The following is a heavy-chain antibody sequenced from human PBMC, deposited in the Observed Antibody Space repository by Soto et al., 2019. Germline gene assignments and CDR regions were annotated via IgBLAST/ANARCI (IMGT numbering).Heavy chain of an antibody. CDR2: ISAYNGNT. V-gene: IGHV1-18*01. CDR3: ARVSYSSGWYIKLDY. D-gene: IGHD6-19*01. CDR1: GYTFTSYG. J-gene: IGHJ4*02. Sequence: ASVKVSCKASGYTFTSYGISWVRQAPGQGLEWMGWISAYNGNTNYAQKLQGRVTMTTDTSTSTAHMELRSLRSDDTAVYYCARVSYSSGWYIKLDYWGQGTLVTVSS.